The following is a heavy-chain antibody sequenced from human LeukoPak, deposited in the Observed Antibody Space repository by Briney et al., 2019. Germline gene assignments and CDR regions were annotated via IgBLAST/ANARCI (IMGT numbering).Heavy chain of an antibody. V-gene: IGHV3-9*01. Sequence: GRSLRLSCAASGFTFDDYAMHWVRQAPGKGLEWVSGISWNSGSIGYADSVKGRFTISRDNAKNSLYLQMNSLRAEDTALYYCAKDIKDYYGPRNYFDYWGQGTLVTVSS. CDR1: GFTFDDYA. CDR2: ISWNSGSI. J-gene: IGHJ4*02. D-gene: IGHD3-10*01. CDR3: AKDIKDYYGPRNYFDY.